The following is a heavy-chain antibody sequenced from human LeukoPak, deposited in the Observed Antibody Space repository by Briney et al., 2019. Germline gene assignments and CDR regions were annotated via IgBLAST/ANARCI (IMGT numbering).Heavy chain of an antibody. CDR1: GYSFTTYH. J-gene: IGHJ4*02. D-gene: IGHD2-21*02. CDR3: ARTTSLTASGYDC. Sequence: RASVNVSCKTSGYSFTTYHINWVRQASGQGLEWLGWMNPYTGDRGYAQRFQGRLSITSDTSISTAYMELGSLKSDDTAVYFCARTTSLTASGYDCWGQGTLVTVSS. V-gene: IGHV1-8*03. CDR2: MNPYTGDR.